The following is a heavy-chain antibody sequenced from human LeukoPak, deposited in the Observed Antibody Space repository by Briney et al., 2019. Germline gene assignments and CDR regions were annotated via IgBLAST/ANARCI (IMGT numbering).Heavy chain of an antibody. V-gene: IGHV1-69*05. D-gene: IGHD6-13*01. CDR3: ARMNRDSSSWYNWFDP. J-gene: IGHJ5*02. CDR2: IIPIFGTA. CDR1: GGSFSSYA. Sequence: SVKVFCKASGGSFSSYAISWVRQAPGKGLEGMGGIIPIFGTANYAQKFQGRVTITTDESTSTAYMELSSLRSEDTAVYYCARMNRDSSSWYNWFDPWGQGTLVTVSS.